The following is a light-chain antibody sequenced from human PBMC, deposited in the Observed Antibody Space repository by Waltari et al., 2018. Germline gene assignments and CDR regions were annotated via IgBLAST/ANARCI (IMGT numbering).Light chain of an antibody. CDR1: QSIGRY. CDR2: GAS. V-gene: IGKV3-20*01. Sequence: SCRARQSIGRYLVWYQQKSGQAPRLLIYGASTRATGIPDRFSGSGSGTDFSLTISRLEAEDFAVYYCQNHERLPATFGQGTKVEMK. CDR3: QNHERLPAT. J-gene: IGKJ1*01.